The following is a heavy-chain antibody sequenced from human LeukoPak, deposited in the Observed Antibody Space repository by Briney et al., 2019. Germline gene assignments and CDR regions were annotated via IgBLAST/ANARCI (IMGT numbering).Heavy chain of an antibody. J-gene: IGHJ4*02. D-gene: IGHD3-22*01. CDR2: INPNSGGT. V-gene: IGHV1-2*02. Sequence: GASVKVSCKASGYTFTGYYMHWVRQAPGQGLEWMGWINPNSGGTNYAQKFQGRVTMTRDTSISTAYMELSKLRSDDTAVYYCARGTYYYDSSGYYYPDYWGQGTLVTVSS. CDR1: GYTFTGYY. CDR3: ARGTYYYDSSGYYYPDY.